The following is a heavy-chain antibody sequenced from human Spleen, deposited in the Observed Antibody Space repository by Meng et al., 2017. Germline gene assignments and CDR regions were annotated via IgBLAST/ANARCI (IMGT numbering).Heavy chain of an antibody. J-gene: IGHJ4*02. CDR2: IYPSGTT. Sequence: GQPQESGPGLGKPSGSLSLTCAVSGDSISNTNWWTWVRRPPGKGLEWIGEIYPSGTTDFNPSLKSRVTISVDRANNQFSLKLSSVTAADTAVYYCAGGSLTVTTENINYWGQGTLVTVSS. D-gene: IGHD4-17*01. CDR3: AGGSLTVTTENINY. CDR1: GDSISNTNW. V-gene: IGHV4-4*02.